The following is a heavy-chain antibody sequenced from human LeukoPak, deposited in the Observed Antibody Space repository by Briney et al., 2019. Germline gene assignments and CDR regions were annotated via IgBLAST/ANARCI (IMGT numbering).Heavy chain of an antibody. CDR3: ARAFDY. CDR1: GFTFSSYW. J-gene: IGHJ4*02. Sequence: GGSLRLSCAASGFTFSSYWMNWVRQAPGKGLEWMANINQDGSEKYYVDSVQGRFTISRDNAKNSLYLQMNSLRDEDTAVYYCARAFDYWGQGTLVAVSS. V-gene: IGHV3-7*02. CDR2: INQDGSEK.